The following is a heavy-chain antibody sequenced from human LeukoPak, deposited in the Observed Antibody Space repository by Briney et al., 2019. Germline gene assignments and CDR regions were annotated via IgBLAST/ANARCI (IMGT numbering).Heavy chain of an antibody. V-gene: IGHV3-21*01. CDR1: GFTFSSYS. J-gene: IGHJ3*02. CDR3: ARDVRGLDAFDI. Sequence: GGSLRLSCAASGFTFSSYSMAWVRQAPGKGRGWVSYISSSSSHMNYADSMKGRFTISRDNAKNALYLEMDSLRVEDTAAYYCARDVRGLDAFDIWGQGTMVTVSS. CDR2: ISSSSSHM.